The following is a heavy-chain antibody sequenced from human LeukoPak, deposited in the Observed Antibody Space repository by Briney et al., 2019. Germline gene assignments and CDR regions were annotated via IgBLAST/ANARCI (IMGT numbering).Heavy chain of an antibody. D-gene: IGHD3-22*01. CDR3: AKDRVVAMIVGPGAWFDP. J-gene: IGHJ5*02. Sequence: PGGSLRLSCAASGFTFSSYGMHWVRQAPGKGLEWVAFIRYDGSNKYYADSVKGRFTISRDNSKNTLYLQMNSLRAEDTAVCYCAKDRVVAMIVGPGAWFDPWGQGTLVTVSS. V-gene: IGHV3-30*02. CDR2: IRYDGSNK. CDR1: GFTFSSYG.